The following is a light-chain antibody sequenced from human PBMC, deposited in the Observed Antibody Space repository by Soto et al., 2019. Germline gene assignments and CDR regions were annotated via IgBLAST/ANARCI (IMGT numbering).Light chain of an antibody. V-gene: IGLV2-23*01. J-gene: IGLJ3*02. CDR1: SSDVGSYNL. Sequence: QSVLTQPASVSGSPGQSITISCTGTSSDVGSYNLVSWYQQHPGKAPKLTIYEGSKRPSGVSNRFSGSKSGNTASLTISGLQAEDEADYYCCSYAGSSTWVFGGGTQLTV. CDR3: CSYAGSSTWV. CDR2: EGS.